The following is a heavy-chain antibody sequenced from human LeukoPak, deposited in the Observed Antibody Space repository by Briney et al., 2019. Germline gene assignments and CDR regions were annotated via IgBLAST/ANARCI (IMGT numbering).Heavy chain of an antibody. J-gene: IGHJ4*02. V-gene: IGHV1-69*13. CDR1: GGTFSSYA. CDR2: IIPIFGTA. D-gene: IGHD2-15*01. CDR3: ARDGSGYCSGGSCYPAFDY. Sequence: ASVKVSRKASGGTFSSYAISWVRQAPGQGLEWMGGIIPIFGTANYAQKFQGRVTITADESTSTAYMELSSLRSEDTAVYYCARDGSGYCSGGSCYPAFDYWGQGTLVTVSS.